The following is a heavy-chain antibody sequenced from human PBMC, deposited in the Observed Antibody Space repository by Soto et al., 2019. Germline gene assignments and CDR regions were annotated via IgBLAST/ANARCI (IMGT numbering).Heavy chain of an antibody. CDR3: AREYPVHSAYFDY. J-gene: IGHJ4*02. D-gene: IGHD1-26*01. Sequence: QVQLQESGPGLVKPSETLSLTCTVSGASISRYYWSWIRQSPGKGLEWIGYMYYSGNANYNPSLRSRXXISVDTSKNQYSLNLNSVTAADTAVYYCAREYPVHSAYFDYWGQGILVTVSS. CDR2: MYYSGNA. CDR1: GASISRYY. V-gene: IGHV4-59*01.